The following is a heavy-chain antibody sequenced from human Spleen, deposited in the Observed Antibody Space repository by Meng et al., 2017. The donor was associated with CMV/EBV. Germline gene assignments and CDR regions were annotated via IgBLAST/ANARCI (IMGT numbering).Heavy chain of an antibody. D-gene: IGHD6-6*01. Sequence: ASVKVSCKASGYTFTSYGISWVRQAPGQGLEWMGIINPSGGSTSSAQKFQGRVTMTRVTSTSTVYMELSSLRSEDTAVYYCARAGAALSDFAYWGQGTLVTVSS. J-gene: IGHJ4*02. CDR3: ARAGAALSDFAY. CDR1: GYTFTSYG. V-gene: IGHV1-46*01. CDR2: INPSGGST.